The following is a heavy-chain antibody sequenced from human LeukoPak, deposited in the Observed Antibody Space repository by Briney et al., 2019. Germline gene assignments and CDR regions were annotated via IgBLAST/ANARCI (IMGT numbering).Heavy chain of an antibody. D-gene: IGHD6-13*01. Sequence: IPSETLSLTCTVSGGSISSSSYYWGWIRQPPGKGLEWIGSIYYSGSTYYNPSLKSRVTISVDTSKNQFSLKLSSVTAADTAVYYCARHPARIAAAGTGYWGQGTLVTVSS. CDR3: ARHPARIAAAGTGY. CDR2: IYYSGST. J-gene: IGHJ4*02. CDR1: GGSISSSSYY. V-gene: IGHV4-39*01.